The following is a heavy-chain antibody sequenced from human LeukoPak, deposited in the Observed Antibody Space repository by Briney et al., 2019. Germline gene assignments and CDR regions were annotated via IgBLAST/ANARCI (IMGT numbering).Heavy chain of an antibody. J-gene: IGHJ3*02. D-gene: IGHD3-10*01. Sequence: GGSLRLSCAASGFTFDDYGMSWVRQAPGKGLEWVGCINWNGGITDYADSVKGRFTISRDNAENPLYLQMKSLRAEDTSLYYCARVGLLWFGIGAFDIWGQGTMVTVSS. CDR1: GFTFDDYG. CDR2: INWNGGIT. V-gene: IGHV3-20*04. CDR3: ARVGLLWFGIGAFDI.